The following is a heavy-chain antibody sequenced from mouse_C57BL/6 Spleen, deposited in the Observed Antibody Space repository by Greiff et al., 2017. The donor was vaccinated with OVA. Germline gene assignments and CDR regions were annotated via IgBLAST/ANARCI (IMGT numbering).Heavy chain of an antibody. Sequence: QVQLQQPGPELVKPGASVKISCKASGYAFSSSWMNWVKQRPGQGLEWIGRIYPGDGDTNYNGKFKGKATLTADKSSSTAYMQRSSLTSEDSAVYFCASWGDGGAMDYWGQGTSVTVSS. J-gene: IGHJ4*01. CDR1: GYAFSSSW. V-gene: IGHV1-82*01. CDR2: IYPGDGDT. CDR3: ASWGDGGAMDY. D-gene: IGHD2-13*01.